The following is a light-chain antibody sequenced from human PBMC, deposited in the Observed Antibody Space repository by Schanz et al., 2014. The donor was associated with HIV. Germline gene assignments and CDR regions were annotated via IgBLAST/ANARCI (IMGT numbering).Light chain of an antibody. CDR3: QQYNSWPPT. Sequence: EIVLTQSPATVSVSPRERATLSCRASRSVSSNLAWYQQKPGQAPRLLIYAASTRAPGIPARFSGSGSGTEFTLTISSLQSEGFAVYYCQQYNSWPPTFGQGTKVEIK. V-gene: IGKV3-15*01. J-gene: IGKJ1*01. CDR1: RSVSSN. CDR2: AAS.